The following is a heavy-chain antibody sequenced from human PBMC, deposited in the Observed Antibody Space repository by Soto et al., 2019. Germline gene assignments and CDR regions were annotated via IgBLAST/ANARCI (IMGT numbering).Heavy chain of an antibody. D-gene: IGHD3-22*01. V-gene: IGHV3-23*01. Sequence: GGSLRLSCAASGFTFSSYAMSWVRQAPGKGLEWVSAISGSGGSTYYADSVKGRFTISRDNSKNTLYLQMNSLRAEDTAVYYCAKDANLSYYDSSGSYFHYWGQGTLVTVS. J-gene: IGHJ4*02. CDR2: ISGSGGST. CDR1: GFTFSSYA. CDR3: AKDANLSYYDSSGSYFHY.